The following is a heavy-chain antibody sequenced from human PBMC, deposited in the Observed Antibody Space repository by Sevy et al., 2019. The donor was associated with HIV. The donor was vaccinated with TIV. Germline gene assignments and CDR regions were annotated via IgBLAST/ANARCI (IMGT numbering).Heavy chain of an antibody. CDR2: IYYSGSS. Sequence: SETLSLTCTVSGGSISSSSYYWGWIRPPPGKGLEWIGNIYYSGSSYYNPSLNSRGTISVVTSKNQFSLKLTSVTAADTAVYYCAGFEYGDYTNLFDPWGQGTLVTVSS. CDR3: AGFEYGDYTNLFDP. CDR1: GGSISSSSYY. J-gene: IGHJ5*02. V-gene: IGHV4-39*01. D-gene: IGHD4-17*01.